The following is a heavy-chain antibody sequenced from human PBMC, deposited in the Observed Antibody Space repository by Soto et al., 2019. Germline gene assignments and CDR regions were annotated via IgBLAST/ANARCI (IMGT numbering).Heavy chain of an antibody. CDR1: GFTFSSYS. Sequence: GGSLRLSCAASGFTFSSYSMNWVRQAPGKGLEWVSSISSSSSYIYYADSVKGRFTISRDNAKNSLYLQMNSLRAEDTAVYYCARVKDDRYNDYDILTGYDAFDIWGQGTMVTVSS. CDR2: ISSSSSYI. J-gene: IGHJ3*02. D-gene: IGHD3-9*01. CDR3: ARVKDDRYNDYDILTGYDAFDI. V-gene: IGHV3-21*01.